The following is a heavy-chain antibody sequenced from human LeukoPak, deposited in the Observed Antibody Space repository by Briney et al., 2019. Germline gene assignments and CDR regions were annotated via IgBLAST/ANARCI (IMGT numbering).Heavy chain of an antibody. CDR3: ARELSPIVKYYFDS. J-gene: IGHJ4*02. CDR2: ISSSSTYI. V-gene: IGHV3-21*06. Sequence: GGSLRLSCAASGFTFSTYSMTWVRQAPEKGLEWVSSISSSSTYIHYADSVKGRFTISRDNAKNSLYLQMNSLRAEDTAVYYCARELSPIVKYYFDSWGQGTQVTVSS. D-gene: IGHD1-26*01. CDR1: GFTFSTYS.